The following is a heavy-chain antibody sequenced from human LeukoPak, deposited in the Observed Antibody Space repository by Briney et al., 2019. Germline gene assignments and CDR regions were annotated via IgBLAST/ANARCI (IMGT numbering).Heavy chain of an antibody. CDR3: TTAGSA. CDR1: GFTFSNEW. CDR2: IRTKAEGGTT. J-gene: IGHJ5*02. Sequence: PGGSLRLSCAASGFTFSNEWMIWVRQAPGKGLEWVGRIRTKAEGGTTDYAAPVKGRFTISRDDSENALYLQMDSLKPEDTAVYYCTTAGSAWGQGTLVTVSS. D-gene: IGHD2-15*01. V-gene: IGHV3-15*01.